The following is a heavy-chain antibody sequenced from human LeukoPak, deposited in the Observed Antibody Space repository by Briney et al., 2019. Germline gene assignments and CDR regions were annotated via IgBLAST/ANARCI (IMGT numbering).Heavy chain of an antibody. D-gene: IGHD3-10*01. Sequence: PSETLSLTCSVSGGSINSYYWSWIRQPPGKGLEWIGYIYYSGSTNYSPSLKSRVSISIDTSKNQFSLNLRSVTAADTAVFYCALIDYYNYAVDYWGQGTLVTVSS. J-gene: IGHJ4*02. V-gene: IGHV4-59*01. CDR2: IYYSGST. CDR1: GGSINSYY. CDR3: ALIDYYNYAVDY.